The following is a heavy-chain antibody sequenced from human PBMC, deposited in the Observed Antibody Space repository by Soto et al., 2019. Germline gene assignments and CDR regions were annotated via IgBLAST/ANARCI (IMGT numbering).Heavy chain of an antibody. J-gene: IGHJ4*02. Sequence: SETLSLTCTVSGGSVTSVSYFWGWIRQPPGKGLEWIGSIYYTGSTYYSPSLKSRVTMSVDTSKNHFSLSLSSVTAADTAVYYCARSLRGDYLYYFDFWGQGALVTVSS. D-gene: IGHD4-17*01. V-gene: IGHV4-39*02. CDR3: ARSLRGDYLYYFDF. CDR1: GGSVTSVSYF. CDR2: IYYTGST.